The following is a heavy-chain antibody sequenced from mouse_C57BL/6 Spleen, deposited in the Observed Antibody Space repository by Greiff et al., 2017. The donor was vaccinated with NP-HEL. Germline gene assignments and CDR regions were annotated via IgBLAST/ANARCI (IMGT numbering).Heavy chain of an antibody. V-gene: IGHV5-4*01. CDR1: GFTFSSYA. J-gene: IGHJ3*01. D-gene: IGHD4-1*01. CDR2: ISDGGGYT. CDR3: ASDMGRGDGFAY. Sequence: EVQLVESGGGLVKPGGSLKLSCAASGFTFSSYAMSWVRQTPEKRLEWVATISDGGGYTYYPDNVKGRFTISRDNAKNNLYLQMSHLKSEDTAMYYCASDMGRGDGFAYWGQGTLGTVSA.